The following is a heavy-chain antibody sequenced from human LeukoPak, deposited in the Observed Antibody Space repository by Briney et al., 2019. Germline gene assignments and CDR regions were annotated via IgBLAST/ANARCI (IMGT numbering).Heavy chain of an antibody. CDR3: ARGRKYYDILTGYYRPSHYFYMDV. CDR1: DEYFNNYF. CDR2: INRSGIT. V-gene: IGHV4-34*01. J-gene: IGHJ6*03. Sequence: PSETLSLTCTVYDEYFNNYFWNWLRQSPGTALEWLAEINRSGITSYNPSLKGRLTMSADMSKNQFSLNLTSVTAADTAVYFCARGRKYYDILTGYYRPSHYFYMDVWGNGTTVTVSS. D-gene: IGHD3-9*01.